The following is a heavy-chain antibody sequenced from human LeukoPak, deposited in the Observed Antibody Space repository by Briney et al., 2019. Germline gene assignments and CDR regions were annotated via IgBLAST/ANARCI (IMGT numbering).Heavy chain of an antibody. CDR1: GFTFEDYG. Sequence: GGSLRLACAASGFTFEDYGMSWVRQAPGKGLEWVSGINWRGDRTGYADSVKGRFTISRDNAKNSLYLQMNSLRAEDTALYYCARSGYYGSGSYSDYWGQGTLATVSS. CDR3: ARSGYYGSGSYSDY. D-gene: IGHD3-10*01. J-gene: IGHJ4*02. V-gene: IGHV3-20*04. CDR2: INWRGDRT.